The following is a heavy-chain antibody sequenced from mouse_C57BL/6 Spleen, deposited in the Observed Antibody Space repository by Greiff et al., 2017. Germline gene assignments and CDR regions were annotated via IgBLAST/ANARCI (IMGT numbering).Heavy chain of an antibody. D-gene: IGHD3-2*02. J-gene: IGHJ4*01. Sequence: LVESGPELVKPGASVKISCKASGYAFSSSWMNWVKQRPGKGLEWIGRIYPGDGDTNYNGKFKGKATLTADKSSSTAYMQLSSLTSEDSAVYFCASDSSGYAMDYWGQGTSVTVSS. CDR3: ASDSSGYAMDY. CDR1: GYAFSSSW. V-gene: IGHV1-82*01. CDR2: IYPGDGDT.